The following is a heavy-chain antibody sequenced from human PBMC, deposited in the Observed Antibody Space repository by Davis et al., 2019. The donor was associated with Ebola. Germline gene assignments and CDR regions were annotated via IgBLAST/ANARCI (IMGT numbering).Heavy chain of an antibody. V-gene: IGHV3-23*01. CDR1: GFSFSNYE. Sequence: GESLKISCAASGFSFSNYEMSWVRQPPGKGLEWVSTISGSGGSTYYADSVQGWFSISRDNSNKTLYLQMNSLRAEDTAVYYCAKDCRGAVADYFDYWGQGTLVTASS. CDR3: AKDCRGAVADYFDY. J-gene: IGHJ4*02. D-gene: IGHD6-19*01. CDR2: ISGSGGST.